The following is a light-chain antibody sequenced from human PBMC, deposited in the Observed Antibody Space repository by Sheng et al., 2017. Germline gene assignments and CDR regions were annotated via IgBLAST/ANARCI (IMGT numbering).Light chain of an antibody. CDR1: QTVLYSSNNKNY. J-gene: IGKJ1*01. V-gene: IGKV4-1*01. Sequence: DIVMTQSPDSLAVSLGERATINCKSSQTVLYSSNNKNYLAWYQQKPGQPPKLLIYWASTRESGVPDRFSGSGSGTDFTLTISSLQAEDFAFYYCQHYYNWPRTFGQGTKVEIK. CDR2: WAS. CDR3: QHYYNWPRT.